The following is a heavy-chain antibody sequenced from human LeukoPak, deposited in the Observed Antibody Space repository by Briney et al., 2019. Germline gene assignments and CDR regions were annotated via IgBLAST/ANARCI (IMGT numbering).Heavy chain of an antibody. D-gene: IGHD1-1*01. Sequence: GGSLRLSCAASGFTFSSYSMNWVRQAPGKGLEWVSSISSSSSYIYYADSVKGRFTISRDNAKNLLYLQTNSLRAEDTAVYYCARDGLRYNWNDFDYWGQGTLVTVSS. J-gene: IGHJ4*02. CDR3: ARDGLRYNWNDFDY. CDR1: GFTFSSYS. CDR2: ISSSSSYI. V-gene: IGHV3-21*01.